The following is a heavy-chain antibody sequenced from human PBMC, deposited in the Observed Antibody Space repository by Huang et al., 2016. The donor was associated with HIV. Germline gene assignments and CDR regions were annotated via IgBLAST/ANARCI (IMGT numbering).Heavy chain of an antibody. V-gene: IGHV5-51*01. D-gene: IGHD5-18*01. CDR1: GYGFSSYW. CDR2: IYPRDSET. J-gene: IGHJ4*02. CDR3: ARQVDGFRSHFDF. Sequence: EVLLVQSGAELKEPGESLKISCKASGYGFSSYWIGWVRQKPGKGLGWMGIIYPRDSETKDRPSVDGKVTISADKSTRTAYLQWESLKAPDTAIYFCARQVDGFRSHFDFWGQGTLVSVSS.